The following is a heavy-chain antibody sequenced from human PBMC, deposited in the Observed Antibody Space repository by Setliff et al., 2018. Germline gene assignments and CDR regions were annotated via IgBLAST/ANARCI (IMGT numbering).Heavy chain of an antibody. D-gene: IGHD1-26*01. J-gene: IGHJ6*03. Sequence: GSLRLSCAASGFPFSIYSMHWVRQAPGKGLEWVSSISDSSFHIYYADSVKGRFTISRDNAKNSLYLQMNSLRADDTAVYFCAREKNTIVSGSGYHYYLDVWGTGTAVTVSS. CDR1: GFPFSIYS. V-gene: IGHV3-21*01. CDR3: AREKNTIVSGSGYHYYLDV. CDR2: ISDSSFHI.